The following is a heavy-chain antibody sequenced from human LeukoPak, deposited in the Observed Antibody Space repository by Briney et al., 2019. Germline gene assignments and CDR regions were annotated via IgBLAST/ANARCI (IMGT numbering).Heavy chain of an antibody. CDR2: ISSSSSTI. J-gene: IGHJ3*02. V-gene: IGHV3-48*01. CDR3: ARDFIRYCSSTSCNAFDI. Sequence: GGSLRLSCAASGFTFSSYSMNWVRQAPGKGLEWVSSISSSSSTIYYADSVKGRFTISRDNARNSLYLQMNSLRAEDTAVYYCARDFIRYCSSTSCNAFDIWGQGTMVTVSS. CDR1: GFTFSSYS. D-gene: IGHD2-2*01.